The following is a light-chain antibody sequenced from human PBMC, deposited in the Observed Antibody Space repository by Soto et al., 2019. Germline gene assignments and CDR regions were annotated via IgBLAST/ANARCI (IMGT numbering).Light chain of an antibody. CDR3: QQYNEYGT. Sequence: DIQMTQSPSTLSASVGDRVTITCRASQSISSWLAWYQQKPGNAPKLLIYDASNLESGVPSRFSGSGSGTEFTLAISSLQPDDFATYYCQQYNEYGTFGQGTKVEIK. CDR2: DAS. CDR1: QSISSW. J-gene: IGKJ1*01. V-gene: IGKV1-5*01.